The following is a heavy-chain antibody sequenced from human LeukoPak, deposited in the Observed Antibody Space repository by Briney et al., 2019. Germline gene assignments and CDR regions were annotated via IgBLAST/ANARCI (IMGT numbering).Heavy chain of an antibody. V-gene: IGHV5-51*01. CDR1: GYSFTSYW. J-gene: IGHJ4*02. D-gene: IGHD5-18*01. CDR3: ARLGYSYDDYFDY. Sequence: GESLKISCKGSGYSFTSYWIGWVRQMPGKGLEGMGTIYPGDSDTRYSPSFQGQVTISADKSISTAYLQWSSLKASDTAMYYCARLGYSYDDYFDYWGQGTLVTVSS. CDR2: IYPGDSDT.